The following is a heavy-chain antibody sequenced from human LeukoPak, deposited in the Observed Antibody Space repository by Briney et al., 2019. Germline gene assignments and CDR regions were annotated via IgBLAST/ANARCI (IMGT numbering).Heavy chain of an antibody. J-gene: IGHJ4*02. Sequence: GGSLRLSCAGSGFTFSSYAMSWVRQAPGKGLEWVSAISGSGGSTYYADSVKGRFTISRDNSKNTLYLQMNSLRAEDTAVYYCAKDLATYYYGSGSYPYFDYWGQGILVTVSS. CDR2: ISGSGGST. V-gene: IGHV3-23*01. D-gene: IGHD3-10*01. CDR3: AKDLATYYYGSGSYPYFDY. CDR1: GFTFSSYA.